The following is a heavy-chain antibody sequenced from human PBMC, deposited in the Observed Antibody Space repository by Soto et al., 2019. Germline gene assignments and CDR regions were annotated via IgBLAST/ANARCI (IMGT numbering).Heavy chain of an antibody. Sequence: QVRLVQSGAEVKKPGASVKVSCKASGYTFTTYDITWVRQAPGQGLEWMGWISTYNANTNYAQNYHGRITKPTEKATSTPYMQLRGLISHDTGVQCCARGYPHGHWGPGTL. CDR2: ISTYNANT. D-gene: IGHD5-18*01. CDR1: GYTFTTYD. CDR3: ARGYPHGH. J-gene: IGHJ4*02. V-gene: IGHV1-18*01.